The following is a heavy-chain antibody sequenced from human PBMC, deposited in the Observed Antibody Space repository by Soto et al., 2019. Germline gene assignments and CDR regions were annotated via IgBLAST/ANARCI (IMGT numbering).Heavy chain of an antibody. CDR2: ISGSGGST. J-gene: IGHJ4*02. CDR1: GFTFSSYA. CDR3: AKGVLGYCSSNSCYAYDF. Sequence: PGGSLRLSCAASGFTFSSYAMSWVRQAPGKGLEWVSAISGSGGSTYYADSVKGRFTISRDNSKSTLFLQMHSLRAEDTAVYYCAKGVLGYCSSNSCYAYDFWGQGTLVTVSS. D-gene: IGHD2-2*01. V-gene: IGHV3-23*01.